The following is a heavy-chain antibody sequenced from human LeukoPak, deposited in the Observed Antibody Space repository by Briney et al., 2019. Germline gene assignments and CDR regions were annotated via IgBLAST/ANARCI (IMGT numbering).Heavy chain of an antibody. CDR3: AREAHSKSGGLVDY. J-gene: IGHJ4*02. Sequence: ASVKVSFKASGYTFTGYYMHWVRPAPGQGLEWRGSINPNSGGTNYAQKFQGRVTMTRDTSISTAYMELSRLRSDDTAVYYCAREAHSKSGGLVDYWSQGTLVTVSS. V-gene: IGHV1-2*02. CDR2: INPNSGGT. D-gene: IGHD4-11*01. CDR1: GYTFTGYY.